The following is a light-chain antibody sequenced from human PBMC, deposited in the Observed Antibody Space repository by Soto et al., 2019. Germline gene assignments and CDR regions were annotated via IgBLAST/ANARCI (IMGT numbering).Light chain of an antibody. V-gene: IGKV1-39*01. CDR1: QSISSS. CDR2: AAS. CDR3: QQTFTTPHT. Sequence: DIQMTQSPSSLSASVGDSVTITCRASQSISSSLNWYQQKPGKAPRLLIYAASTLQSGVPSGFSGSGSGTDFALTISSLQPENFATYYCQQTFTTPHTFGQRTRLEI. J-gene: IGKJ5*01.